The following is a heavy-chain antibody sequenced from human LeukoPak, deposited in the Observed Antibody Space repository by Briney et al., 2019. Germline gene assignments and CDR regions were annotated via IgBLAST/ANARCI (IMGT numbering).Heavy chain of an antibody. J-gene: IGHJ4*02. D-gene: IGHD3-10*01. Sequence: GGPLRLSCAASGFTFSSYEMNWVRQAPGRGLEWVSYISSSGNTMYYADSVKGRFTISRDNAKNSLYLQMNSLRAEDTAVYYCVRDRTMVIDYWGQGTLVTVSS. V-gene: IGHV3-48*03. CDR1: GFTFSSYE. CDR2: ISSSGNTM. CDR3: VRDRTMVIDY.